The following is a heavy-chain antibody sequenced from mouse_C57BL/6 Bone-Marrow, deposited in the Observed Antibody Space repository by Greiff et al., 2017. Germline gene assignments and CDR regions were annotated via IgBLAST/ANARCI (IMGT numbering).Heavy chain of an antibody. CDR3: ARTLYYYGSSYDWFAY. Sequence: VQLQQPGAELVMPGASVKLSCKASGYTFTSYWMHWVKQRPGQGLEWIGEIDPSDSYTNYNQKFKGKSTLTVDKSSSTAYMQLSSLTSEDSAVYYCARTLYYYGSSYDWFAYWGQGTLVTVSA. D-gene: IGHD1-1*01. CDR1: GYTFTSYW. V-gene: IGHV1-69*01. J-gene: IGHJ3*01. CDR2: IDPSDSYT.